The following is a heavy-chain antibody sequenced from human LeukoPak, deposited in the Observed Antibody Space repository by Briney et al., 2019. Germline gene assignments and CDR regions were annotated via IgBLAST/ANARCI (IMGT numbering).Heavy chain of an antibody. J-gene: IGHJ5*02. CDR3: ARVDGSCSGGSCPSGNWFDP. D-gene: IGHD2-15*01. CDR1: GYTFTGYY. V-gene: IGHV1-2*02. Sequence: ASVKVSCKASGYTFTGYYMHWVRQAPGQGLEWMGWINPNSGGTNYAQKFRGRVTMTRDTSISTAYMELSRLRSDDTAVYYCARVDGSCSGGSCPSGNWFDPWGQGTLVTVSS. CDR2: INPNSGGT.